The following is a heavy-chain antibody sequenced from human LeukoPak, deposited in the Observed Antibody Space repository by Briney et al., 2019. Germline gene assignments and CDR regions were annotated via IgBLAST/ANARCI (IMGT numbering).Heavy chain of an antibody. J-gene: IGHJ4*02. CDR3: ARGGRAGYNSFAD. V-gene: IGHV4-59*01. CDR1: GGSIITYY. CDR2: IHDSGTT. Sequence: SETLSLTCTVSGGSIITYYGSWIRQPPGKGLEWIGYIHDSGTTSYNPSLKSRVTISRDMSENQLSLRLTSVSAADTAIYYCARGGRAGYNSFADWGQVTLVTVSS. D-gene: IGHD5-24*01.